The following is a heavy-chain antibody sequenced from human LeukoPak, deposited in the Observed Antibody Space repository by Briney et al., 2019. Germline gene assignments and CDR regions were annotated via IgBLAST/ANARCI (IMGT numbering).Heavy chain of an antibody. Sequence: SETLSLTCTVSDGSISSYYWSWIRQPPGKGLEWIGYIYYSGSTNYNPSLKSRVTISVDTSKNQFSLKLSSVTAADTAVYYCARHTGVDIVATTRDAFDIWGQGTMVTVSS. V-gene: IGHV4-59*08. CDR3: ARHTGVDIVATTRDAFDI. CDR1: DGSISSYY. J-gene: IGHJ3*02. CDR2: IYYSGST. D-gene: IGHD5-12*01.